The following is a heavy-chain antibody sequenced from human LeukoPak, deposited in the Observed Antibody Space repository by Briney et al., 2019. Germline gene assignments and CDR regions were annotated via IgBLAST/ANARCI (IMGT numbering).Heavy chain of an antibody. CDR2: FDPEDGET. Sequence: ASVKVSCKVSGYTLTELSMHWVRQAPGKGLEWMGGFDPEDGETIYAQKFQGRVTMTEDTSTDTAYMELSSLRSEDTAVYYCAAEIYGANSKCCSFDIWGQGTIVTVSS. J-gene: IGHJ3*02. V-gene: IGHV1-24*01. CDR1: GYTLTELS. CDR3: AAEIYGANSKCCSFDI. D-gene: IGHD4-23*01.